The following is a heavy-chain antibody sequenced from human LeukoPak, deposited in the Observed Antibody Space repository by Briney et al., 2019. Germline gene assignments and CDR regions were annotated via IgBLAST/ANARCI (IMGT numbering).Heavy chain of an antibody. D-gene: IGHD3-10*01. CDR2: IIPILGIA. Sequence: GASVKVSCKASGGTFSSYAISWVRQAPGQGLEWMGRIIPILGIANYAQKFQGRVTITADKSTSTAYMELSSLRSEDTAVYYCARFENYYGSGSNDYWGQGTLVTVSS. J-gene: IGHJ4*02. CDR1: GGTFSSYA. CDR3: ARFENYYGSGSNDY. V-gene: IGHV1-69*04.